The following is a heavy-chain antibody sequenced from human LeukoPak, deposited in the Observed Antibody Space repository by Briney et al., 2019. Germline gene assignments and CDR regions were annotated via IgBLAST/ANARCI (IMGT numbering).Heavy chain of an antibody. CDR2: IYYTGSS. V-gene: IGHV4-59*01. D-gene: IGHD5-18*01. CDR3: ARRAYSYGHYYYFDF. Sequence: PSETLSLTCTVSGGSISSYSWSWIRQPPGKGLEWIRYIYYTGSSNYNPSLKSRVSISLDTSKNHFSLRLSSVIAADTAVYYCARRAYSYGHYYYFDFWGQGTLVTVSS. J-gene: IGHJ4*02. CDR1: GGSISSYS.